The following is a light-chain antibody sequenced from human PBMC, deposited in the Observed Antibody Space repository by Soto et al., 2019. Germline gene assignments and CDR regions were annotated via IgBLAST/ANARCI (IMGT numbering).Light chain of an antibody. V-gene: IGLV2-14*01. CDR3: LSYTSANTRV. CDR2: EDN. Sequence: QSALTQPASVSASPGQSITISCTGTSSDVGGYKFVSWYQHHPGKAPKLMIYEDNNRPSGVSNRFSGSKSGNTTSLTISGLQPEDEADYYCLSYTSANTRVFGGGTKVTVL. CDR1: SSDVGGYKF. J-gene: IGLJ3*02.